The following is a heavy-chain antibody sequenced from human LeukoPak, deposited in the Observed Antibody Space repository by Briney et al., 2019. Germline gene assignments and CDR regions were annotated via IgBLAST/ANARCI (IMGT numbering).Heavy chain of an antibody. CDR1: GVSISSSNSY. V-gene: IGHV4-39*07. D-gene: IGHD2-2*01. J-gene: IGHJ4*02. CDR3: ASTSSTRRHIKDY. CDR2: INHSGST. Sequence: PSETLSLTCTVSGVSISSSNSYWGWIRQPPGKGLEWIGEINHSGSTNYNPSLKSRVTISVDTSKNQFSLKLSSVTAADTAVYYCASTSSTRRHIKDYWGQGTLVTVSS.